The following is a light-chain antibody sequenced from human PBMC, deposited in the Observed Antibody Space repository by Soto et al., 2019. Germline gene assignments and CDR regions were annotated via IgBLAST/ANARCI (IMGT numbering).Light chain of an antibody. CDR2: STN. V-gene: IGLV1-44*01. J-gene: IGLJ2*01. CDR1: SSNIGSNT. Sequence: QSVLTQPPSASGTPGQRVTISCSGSSSNIGSNTVNWYQQLPGSAPKLLMYSTNQRPSVVPDRFSGSKSGTSASLAISGLQSEDEADYYCAAWDGSLNVVLFGGGTKLTVL. CDR3: AAWDGSLNVVL.